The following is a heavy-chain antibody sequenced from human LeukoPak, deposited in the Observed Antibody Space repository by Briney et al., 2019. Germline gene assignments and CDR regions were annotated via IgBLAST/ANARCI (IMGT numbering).Heavy chain of an antibody. V-gene: IGHV3-23*01. Sequence: PGGSLRLSCAASGFTFSSYAMSWVRQAPGKGLGWVSAISGSGGSTYYADSVKGRFTISRDNSKNSLYLQMNSLRAEDTAVYYCARGEIGVQAAAAGTVDYWGQGTLVTVSS. J-gene: IGHJ4*02. CDR1: GFTFSSYA. CDR2: ISGSGGST. D-gene: IGHD6-13*01. CDR3: ARGEIGVQAAAAGTVDY.